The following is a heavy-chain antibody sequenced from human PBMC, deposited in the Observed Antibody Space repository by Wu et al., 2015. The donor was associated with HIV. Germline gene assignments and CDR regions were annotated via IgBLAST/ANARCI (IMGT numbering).Heavy chain of an antibody. D-gene: IGHD4-17*01. Sequence: QIQLVQSGAEVKKPGASVKVSCKASGYSFSDYHIHWVRQAPGQGLEWMGWINPASGSTILSDHFQGRLTVTRDTSVNTAYMELDTLMSGDTAVYYCARDATPVTTEFDYWGQGTLVTVSS. CDR2: INPASGST. V-gene: IGHV1-2*02. CDR3: ARDATPVTTEFDY. J-gene: IGHJ4*02. CDR1: GYSFSDYH.